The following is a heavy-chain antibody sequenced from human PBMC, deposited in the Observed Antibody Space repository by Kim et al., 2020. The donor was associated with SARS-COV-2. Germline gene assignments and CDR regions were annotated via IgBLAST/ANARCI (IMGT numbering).Heavy chain of an antibody. CDR3: ARGLGSSWLLGPNWFDP. CDR1: GFTFSSYE. CDR2: ISSSGSTI. D-gene: IGHD6-13*01. J-gene: IGHJ5*02. V-gene: IGHV3-48*03. Sequence: GGSLRLSCAASGFTFSSYEMNWVRQAPGKGLEWVSYISSSGSTIYYADSVKGRFTISRDNAKNSLYLQMNSLRAEDTAVYYCARGLGSSWLLGPNWFDPWGQGTLVTVSS.